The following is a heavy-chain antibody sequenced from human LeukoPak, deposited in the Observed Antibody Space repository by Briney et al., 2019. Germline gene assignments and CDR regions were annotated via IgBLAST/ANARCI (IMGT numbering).Heavy chain of an antibody. D-gene: IGHD5-12*01. Sequence: SETLSLTCTVSRGSISGSIRSYYWSWLRQPPAKGLEWIGYISSSGSVNDNPSLRSRVTISVDTSKNQFFLNLSSVSAADTAVYYCARIPLGYSGAYYFDYWGQGTLVTVSP. CDR3: ARIPLGYSGAYYFDY. V-gene: IGHV4-4*09. J-gene: IGHJ4*02. CDR2: ISSSGSV. CDR1: RGSISGSIRSYY.